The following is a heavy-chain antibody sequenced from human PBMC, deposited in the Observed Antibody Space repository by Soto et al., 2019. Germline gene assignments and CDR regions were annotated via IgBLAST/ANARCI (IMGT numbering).Heavy chain of an antibody. Sequence: QVQLVQSGAEVKKPGASVKVSCKASGYTFTSYGISWVRQAPGQGLAWMGWISAYNGNTNYAQKLQGRVTMTPDTSTSPAYMELRSLRSDDTAVYYCARAYYYDSSGYYWYFDLWGRGTLVTVSS. D-gene: IGHD3-22*01. CDR3: ARAYYYDSSGYYWYFDL. CDR1: GYTFTSYG. V-gene: IGHV1-18*01. CDR2: ISAYNGNT. J-gene: IGHJ2*01.